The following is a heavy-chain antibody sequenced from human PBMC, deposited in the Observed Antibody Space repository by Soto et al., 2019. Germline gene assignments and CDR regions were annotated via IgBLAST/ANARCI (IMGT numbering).Heavy chain of an antibody. V-gene: IGHV3-48*01. CDR3: ARDRHPDY. CDR2: ISSTTSTI. J-gene: IGHJ4*02. Sequence: GGSLRLSCAASGFTFSSYSMNWVRQAPGKGLEWASYISSTTSTIYYADSVKGRFTISRDSAKNLMYLQMNSLRVEDTAVYYCARDRHPDYWGQGTLVTVSS. CDR1: GFTFSSYS.